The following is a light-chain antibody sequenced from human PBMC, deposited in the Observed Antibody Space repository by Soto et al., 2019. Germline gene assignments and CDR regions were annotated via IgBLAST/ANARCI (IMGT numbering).Light chain of an antibody. CDR2: DVS. CDR3: CSYAGTYSYV. CDR1: SSDVGAYNY. J-gene: IGLJ1*01. Sequence: QSALTQPRSVSGSPGQAVTISCTGTSSDVGAYNYVSWYQQHPGKAPKFMIYDVSKRPSGVPDRFSGSKSGNTASLTISGLQADDEADYYCCSYAGTYSYVFGTGTKATV. V-gene: IGLV2-11*01.